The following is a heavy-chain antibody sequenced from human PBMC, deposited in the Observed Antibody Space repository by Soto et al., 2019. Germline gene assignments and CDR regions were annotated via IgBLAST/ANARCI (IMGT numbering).Heavy chain of an antibody. D-gene: IGHD2-21*01. V-gene: IGHV1-24*01. CDR2: FDPEDGET. CDR1: GYNPRKKF. Sequence: ASVKVSCKGFGYNPRKKFMYWGGQTPGKGLEWMGGFDPEDGETTYAQKLQGRVTMTEDTSTDTAYMELRSLTSKDTALYFCATPFVANGYDHWGQGTLVTVSS. J-gene: IGHJ4*02. CDR3: ATPFVANGYDH.